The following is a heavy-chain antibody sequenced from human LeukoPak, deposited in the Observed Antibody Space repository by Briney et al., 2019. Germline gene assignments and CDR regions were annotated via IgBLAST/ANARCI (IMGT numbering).Heavy chain of an antibody. CDR2: INPNSGGT. CDR3: ARVRGRLKSSPKPGNWFDP. D-gene: IGHD6-13*01. J-gene: IGHJ5*02. V-gene: IGHV1-2*02. Sequence: ASVKVSCKASGYTFTGYYMHWVRQAPGQGLEWMGWINPNSGGTNYAQKFQGRVTMTRDTSISTAYMELSRLRSDDTAVYYCARVRGRLKSSPKPGNWFDPWGQGTLVTVPS. CDR1: GYTFTGYY.